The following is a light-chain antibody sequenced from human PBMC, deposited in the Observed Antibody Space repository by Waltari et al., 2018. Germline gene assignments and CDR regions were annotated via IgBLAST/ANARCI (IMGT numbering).Light chain of an antibody. CDR1: QSISFN. J-gene: IGKJ1*01. V-gene: IGKV3-15*01. CDR3: QQYNTGPPCT. CDR2: GAS. Sequence: EIVMTQSPATLSVSPGERDTLPCRASQSISFNLAWYQQQPGQAPRLLIYGASTRASGIPARFSGSGSGTDFSLTISSLQSEDFAVYFCQQYNTGPPCTFGQGTKVEVK.